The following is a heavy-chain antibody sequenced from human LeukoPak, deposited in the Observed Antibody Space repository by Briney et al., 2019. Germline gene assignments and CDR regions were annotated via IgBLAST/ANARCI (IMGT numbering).Heavy chain of an antibody. Sequence: GGSLRLSCATSGLTFSSFAMSWVRQAPGKGLEWVSAISGSGGSTYFADSVKGRFTISRDNSKSTVYLQMNSLRAEDTAIYYCAKDTDFDILTGNGFDYWGQGTLVTVSS. CDR2: ISGSGGST. CDR1: GLTFSSFA. V-gene: IGHV3-23*01. CDR3: AKDTDFDILTGNGFDY. D-gene: IGHD3-9*01. J-gene: IGHJ4*02.